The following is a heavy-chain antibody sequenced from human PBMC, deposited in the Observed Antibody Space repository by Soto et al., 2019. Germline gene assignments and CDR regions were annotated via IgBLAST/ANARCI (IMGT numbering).Heavy chain of an antibody. V-gene: IGHV3-33*01. Sequence: QVQLVESGGGVVQPGGSLRISCAASGFTFRNYGMHWVRQAPGKGLEWVAVIWYDGSDKYYADSVKGRFTFSRDNSKNTLDLRMNSLSAEDTAVYYCARDRDGGKWCDRWGRGTLVTVSS. D-gene: IGHD2-15*01. CDR1: GFTFRNYG. CDR2: IWYDGSDK. J-gene: IGHJ2*01. CDR3: ARDRDGGKWCDR.